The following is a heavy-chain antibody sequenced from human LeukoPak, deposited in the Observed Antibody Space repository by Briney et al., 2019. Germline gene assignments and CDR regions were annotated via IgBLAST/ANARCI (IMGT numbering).Heavy chain of an antibody. D-gene: IGHD2-2*01. CDR1: GGTFSSYT. CDR3: ARGRDIVVVPAAIRDLDNWFDP. Sequence: GASVKVSCKASGGTFSSYTISWVRQAPGQGLEWMGRIIPILGIANYAQKFQGRVTITADKSTSTAYMELSSLRSEDTAVYYCARGRDIVVVPAAIRDLDNWFDPWGQGTLVTVSS. CDR2: IIPILGIA. J-gene: IGHJ5*02. V-gene: IGHV1-69*02.